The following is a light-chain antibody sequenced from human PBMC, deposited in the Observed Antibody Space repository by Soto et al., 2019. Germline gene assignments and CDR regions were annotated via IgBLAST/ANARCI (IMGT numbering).Light chain of an antibody. Sequence: VAMTQSPSTLSVSTGDSATLSCMGSQCASSSYFAWYQQKPGQAPRLLIYGASTRATGIPARFSGSGSGTEFTLTISSLQSEDFAVYYCQQYNDWPRTFGQGTKVDIK. V-gene: IGKV3-15*01. J-gene: IGKJ1*01. CDR2: GAS. CDR1: QCASSSY. CDR3: QQYNDWPRT.